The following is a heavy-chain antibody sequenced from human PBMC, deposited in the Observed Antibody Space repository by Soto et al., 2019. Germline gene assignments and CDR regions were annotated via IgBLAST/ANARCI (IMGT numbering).Heavy chain of an antibody. Sequence: ASVKVSCKVSGYTLTELSMHCVRQAPGKGLEGMGGFDPEDGETIYAQKFQGRVTMTEDTSTDTAYMELSSLRSEDTAVYYCATSTWWPCFAPWGQGTLVTVSS. CDR1: GYTLTELS. V-gene: IGHV1-24*01. CDR3: ATSTWWPCFAP. J-gene: IGHJ5*02. D-gene: IGHD2-15*01. CDR2: FDPEDGET.